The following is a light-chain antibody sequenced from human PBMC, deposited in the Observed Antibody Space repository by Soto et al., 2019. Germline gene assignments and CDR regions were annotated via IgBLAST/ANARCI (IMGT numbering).Light chain of an antibody. CDR3: QQHGSGPWT. Sequence: EIVFTQSPDTLSLSPGERATLSCRASQSVSGSNLAWYQHKPGQGPRLLIYIASRRATGIPDRFSGSGSGTEFTLTISRLEPEDFAVYYCQQHGSGPWTFGQGTKVEIK. CDR1: QSVSGSN. V-gene: IGKV3-20*01. J-gene: IGKJ1*01. CDR2: IAS.